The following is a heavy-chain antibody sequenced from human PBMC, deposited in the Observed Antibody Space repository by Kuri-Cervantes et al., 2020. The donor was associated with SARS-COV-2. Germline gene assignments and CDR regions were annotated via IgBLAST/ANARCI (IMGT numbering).Heavy chain of an antibody. V-gene: IGHV1-8*03. CDR2: MNPNSGNT. D-gene: IGHD3-10*01. CDR1: GYTFPSYD. Sequence: ASVQVSCKASGYTFPSYDINWVQQATGQGLEWMGWMNPNSGNTGYAQKFQGRVTITRNTSINTAYMELSSLRSEDTAVYYCARGRGYCGSETYFNNFDYWGQGTLVTVSS. CDR3: ARGRGYCGSETYFNNFDY. J-gene: IGHJ4*02.